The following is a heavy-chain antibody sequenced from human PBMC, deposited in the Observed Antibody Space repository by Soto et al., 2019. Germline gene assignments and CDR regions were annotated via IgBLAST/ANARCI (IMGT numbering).Heavy chain of an antibody. J-gene: IGHJ1*01. CDR1: EFTFRSYS. CDR2: ISSISSTI. D-gene: IGHD2-2*01. Sequence: EVQLVESGGGLVQPGGYLRLSCAVSEFTFRSYSMNWVRQAPGKGLEWISYISSISSTIYYADSVKGRFTISRDNAKNSLYLQMNSLRGEDTAVYYCARDSVGHCTSTSCYVGYFQQWGQGTLVTVSS. V-gene: IGHV3-48*01. CDR3: ARDSVGHCTSTSCYVGYFQQ.